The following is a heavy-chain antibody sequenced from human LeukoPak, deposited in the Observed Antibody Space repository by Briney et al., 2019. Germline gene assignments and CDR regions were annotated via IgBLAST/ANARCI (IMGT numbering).Heavy chain of an antibody. V-gene: IGHV3-23*01. CDR3: PKGGSYSPSLDAFDI. Sequence: GGSLRLSCAASGFTFSSYAMGWVRQAPGKGLEWVSGTSGSGGSTYYADSVKGRFTISRDNSKNTLYLQMSSLRAEDTAVYYCPKGGSYSPSLDAFDIWGQGTMVTVSS. CDR2: TSGSGGST. D-gene: IGHD4-11*01. J-gene: IGHJ3*02. CDR1: GFTFSSYA.